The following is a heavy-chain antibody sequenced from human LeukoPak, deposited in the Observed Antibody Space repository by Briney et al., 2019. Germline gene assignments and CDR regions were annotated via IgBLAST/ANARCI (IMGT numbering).Heavy chain of an antibody. J-gene: IGHJ4*02. Sequence: GGSLRLSCATSGFSFTDYPMHWVRQAPGKGLDWISNIRTTAEGAKYAYYADSVKGRVTISRDDGKNTLYLHMNSLRDDDTSVYYCAADQRYAFDYWGQGILVTVSS. CDR1: GFSFTDYP. CDR3: AADQRYAFDY. CDR2: IRTTAEGAKYA. D-gene: IGHD3-9*01. V-gene: IGHV3-48*02.